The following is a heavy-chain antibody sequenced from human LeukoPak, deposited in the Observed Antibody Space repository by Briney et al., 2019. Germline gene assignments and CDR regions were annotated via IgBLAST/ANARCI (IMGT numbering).Heavy chain of an antibody. CDR3: ARETATGYFDY. J-gene: IGHJ4*02. CDR1: GGSISSYY. D-gene: IGHD5-12*01. Sequence: SETLSLTCTVSGGSISSYYWTWIRQPPGKGLEWIGYIYYSGSTNYNPSLKSRVTISVDTSKNQFSLKLSSVSAADTAVYYCARETATGYFDYWGQGTLVTVSS. V-gene: IGHV4-59*01. CDR2: IYYSGST.